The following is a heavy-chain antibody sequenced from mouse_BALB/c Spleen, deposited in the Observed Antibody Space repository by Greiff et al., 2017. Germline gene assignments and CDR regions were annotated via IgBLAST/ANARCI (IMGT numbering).Heavy chain of an antibody. D-gene: IGHD1-1*01. Sequence: EVQLQESGPDLVKPSQSLSLTCTVTGYSITSGYSWPWIRQFPGNKLEWMGYIHYSGSTNYNPSLKSRISITRDTSKNQFFLQLNSVTTEDTATYYCARELGYYGSSWFAYWGQGTLVTVSA. V-gene: IGHV3-1*02. CDR3: ARELGYYGSSWFAY. J-gene: IGHJ3*01. CDR1: GYSITSGYS. CDR2: IHYSGST.